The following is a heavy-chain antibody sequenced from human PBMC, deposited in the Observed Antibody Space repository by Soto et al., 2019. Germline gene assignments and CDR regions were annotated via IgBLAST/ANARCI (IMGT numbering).Heavy chain of an antibody. CDR1: GASIRNYY. V-gene: IGHV4-59*01. D-gene: IGHD6-19*01. Sequence: QMQLQESGPGLVKPSETMSLTCTASGASIRNYYWNWIQQPPGKGLEWIGHIYNGESTNYNPSLKSRVTISVDTSKNQLSLKLRSVTAADTAVYYCAQTTGWPGFDYWGQGALVTVSS. J-gene: IGHJ4*02. CDR2: IYNGEST. CDR3: AQTTGWPGFDY.